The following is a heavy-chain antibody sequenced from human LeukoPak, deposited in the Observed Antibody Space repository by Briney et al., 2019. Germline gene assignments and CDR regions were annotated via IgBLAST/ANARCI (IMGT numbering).Heavy chain of an antibody. J-gene: IGHJ4*02. CDR1: GYSFTNYW. CDR3: ARHRYCTSTACYDMGGY. Sequence: GESLKISCKVSGYSFTNYWIGWVRQMPGKGLEWMGTIYPGDSDTRYSPSFEGQVTISADKSISTAYLQWSSLKTSDTAMYYCARHRYCTSTACYDMGGYWGQGTLVTVSS. V-gene: IGHV5-51*01. CDR2: IYPGDSDT. D-gene: IGHD2-2*01.